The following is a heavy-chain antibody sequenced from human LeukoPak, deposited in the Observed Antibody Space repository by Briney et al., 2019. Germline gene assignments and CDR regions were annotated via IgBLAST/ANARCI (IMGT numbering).Heavy chain of an antibody. CDR3: AREGTMVRGALQGFDP. D-gene: IGHD3-10*01. CDR1: GGSISSRTYH. Sequence: SETLSLTCAVSGGSISSRTYHWGWIRQPPGKGLEWIGSIYYSGSTYYNPSLKSRVTISVDSSKNQFSLRLSSVTTADTAVYYCAREGTMVRGALQGFDPWGQGTLVTVSS. J-gene: IGHJ5*02. CDR2: IYYSGST. V-gene: IGHV4-39*07.